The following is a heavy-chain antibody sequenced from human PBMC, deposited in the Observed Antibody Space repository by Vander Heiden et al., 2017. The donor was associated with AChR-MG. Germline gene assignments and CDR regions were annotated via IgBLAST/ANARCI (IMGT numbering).Heavy chain of an antibody. CDR1: GFSLSTSGVG. CDR2: IYWDDDK. D-gene: IGHD3-10*02. CDR3: AHIVPHEGSPRRSNWFDP. Sequence: QITLKEPGPTLVKPTQTLTLTCTFSGFSLSTSGVGVGWIRQPPGKALEWLALIYWDDDKRYSPSLKSRLTITKDTSKNQVVLTMTNMDPVDTATYYCAHIVPHEGSPRRSNWFDPWGQGTLVTVSS. V-gene: IGHV2-5*02. J-gene: IGHJ5*02.